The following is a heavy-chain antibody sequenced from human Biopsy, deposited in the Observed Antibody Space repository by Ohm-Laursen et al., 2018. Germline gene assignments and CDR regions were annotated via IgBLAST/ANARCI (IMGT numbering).Heavy chain of an antibody. D-gene: IGHD3-10*01. CDR3: ARDSGDGSGNYGGCFDP. CDR1: GYTFTSYG. Sequence: SVKVSCKPSGYTFTSYGINWVRQAPGQGPEWMGWMNPDSGGTKYAQKFQGRVTMTRDTSISTAYMELSSLRSDDTAVYYCARDSGDGSGNYGGCFDPWGQGTLVTVSS. CDR2: MNPDSGGT. V-gene: IGHV1-2*02. J-gene: IGHJ5*02.